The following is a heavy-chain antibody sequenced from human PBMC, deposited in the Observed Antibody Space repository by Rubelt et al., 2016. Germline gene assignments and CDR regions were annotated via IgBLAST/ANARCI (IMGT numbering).Heavy chain of an antibody. CDR2: IFYSGGT. CDR1: GGSLSSSSYY. J-gene: IGHJ4*02. D-gene: IGHD6-19*01. Sequence: LQLQESGPGLVEPSETLSLTCTVSGGSLSSSSYYWGWIRQPPGKGLEWLGGIFYSGGTHHKPPLKSRVAIFVDTSKKQFSLKWTSVTAADTAVYYCAKDGVRSSGPHDSWGQGTLVIVSS. CDR3: AKDGVRSSGPHDS. V-gene: IGHV4-39*07.